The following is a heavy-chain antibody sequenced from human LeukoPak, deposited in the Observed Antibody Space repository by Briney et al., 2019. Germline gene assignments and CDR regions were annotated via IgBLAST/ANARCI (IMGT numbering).Heavy chain of an antibody. CDR2: IYYSGST. V-gene: IGHV4-59*01. D-gene: IGHD3-10*01. Sequence: SETLSLTCTVSGGSISSYYWSWIRQPPGKGLEWIGHIYYSGSTNYNPSLKSRVTISVDTSKNQFSLKLSSVTAADTAVYYCARSRGGAFDIWGQGTMVTVSS. J-gene: IGHJ3*02. CDR1: GGSISSYY. CDR3: ARSRGGAFDI.